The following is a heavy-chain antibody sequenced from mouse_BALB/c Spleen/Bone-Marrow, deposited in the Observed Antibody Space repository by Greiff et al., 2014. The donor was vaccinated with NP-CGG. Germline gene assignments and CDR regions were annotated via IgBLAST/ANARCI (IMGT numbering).Heavy chain of an antibody. V-gene: IGHV1-5*01. D-gene: IGHD1-1*01. J-gene: IGHJ3*01. Sequence: VQLQQSGTGLARPGASVKMSCKASGYSFTSYWMHWVKQRPGQGLEWIGAFYPGNSDTTYNQKFKGKAKLTAVTSASTAYMELSSLTNEDSAVYYCSLLVQGHFTSWGQATLAPV. CDR2: FYPGNSDT. CDR1: GYSFTSYW. CDR3: SLLVQGHFTS.